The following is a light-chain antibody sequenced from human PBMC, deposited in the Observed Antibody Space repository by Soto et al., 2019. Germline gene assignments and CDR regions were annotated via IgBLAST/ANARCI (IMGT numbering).Light chain of an antibody. Sequence: EIVLTQSPATLSLSPGGRSTRSCSASQSVSSYLAWYQQKPGQAPRLLIYDASNRATGIPARFSGSGSGTDFTLTISSLEPEDFAVYYCQQRSNWPRSITFGQGTRLEIK. CDR2: DAS. CDR1: QSVSSY. CDR3: QQRSNWPRSIT. V-gene: IGKV3-11*01. J-gene: IGKJ5*01.